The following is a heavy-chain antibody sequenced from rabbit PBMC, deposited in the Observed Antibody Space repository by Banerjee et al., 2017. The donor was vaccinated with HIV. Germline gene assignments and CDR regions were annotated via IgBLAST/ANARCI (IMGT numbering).Heavy chain of an antibody. Sequence: QEQLEESGGDLVKPEGSLTLTCTASGFTLSSYWICWVRQAPGKGLEWIACIATGSSGGTYYASWAKGRFTISKTSSTTVTLQMTSLTAADTATYFCARNVIGYYYIDLWGPGTLVTVS. J-gene: IGHJ4*01. CDR2: IATGSSGGT. CDR3: ARNVIGYYYIDL. D-gene: IGHD1-1*01. V-gene: IGHV1S45*01. CDR1: GFTLSSYW.